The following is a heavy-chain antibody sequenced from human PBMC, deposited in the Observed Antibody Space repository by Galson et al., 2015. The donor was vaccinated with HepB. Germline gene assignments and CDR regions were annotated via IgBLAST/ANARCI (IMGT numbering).Heavy chain of an antibody. CDR1: GYTFTSYA. Sequence: VKVSCKASGYTFTSYAMHWVRQAPGQRLEWMGWINAGNGNTKYSQKFQGRVTITRDTSASTAYMELSSLRSEDTAVYYCARDPFWVRGAPYGMDVWGQGTTVTVSS. V-gene: IGHV1-3*01. D-gene: IGHD3-10*01. CDR2: INAGNGNT. CDR3: ARDPFWVRGAPYGMDV. J-gene: IGHJ6*02.